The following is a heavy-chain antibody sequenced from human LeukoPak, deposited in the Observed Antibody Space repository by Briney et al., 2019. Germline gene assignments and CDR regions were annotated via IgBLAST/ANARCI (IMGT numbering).Heavy chain of an antibody. Sequence: ASVKVSCKASGYTFTSYGISWVRQAPGQGLEWMGWINAYNGNTNYAQKLQGRVTMTTDTSTSTAYMELRSLRSDDTAVYYCAREPGYSYGSNYYYMDVWGKGTTVTVSS. V-gene: IGHV1-18*01. J-gene: IGHJ6*03. CDR3: AREPGYSYGSNYYYMDV. CDR2: INAYNGNT. CDR1: GYTFTSYG. D-gene: IGHD5-18*01.